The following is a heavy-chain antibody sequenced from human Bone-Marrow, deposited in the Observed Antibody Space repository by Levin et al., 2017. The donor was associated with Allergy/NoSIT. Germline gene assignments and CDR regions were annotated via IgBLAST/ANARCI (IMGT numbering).Heavy chain of an antibody. J-gene: IGHJ4*02. CDR1: GFSFSTYA. D-gene: IGHD3-22*01. CDR3: AKQSYYYDRSGYDQSFDY. CDR2: VSSGGTT. Sequence: GGSLRLSCVASGFSFSTYAMSWVRLLPGQGLEWVASVSSGGTTYYADSVEGRFTISRDNSKKTLYVQMNSLTAEDTAVYYCAKQSYYYDRSGYDQSFDYWGQGTLVTVSS. V-gene: IGHV3-23*01.